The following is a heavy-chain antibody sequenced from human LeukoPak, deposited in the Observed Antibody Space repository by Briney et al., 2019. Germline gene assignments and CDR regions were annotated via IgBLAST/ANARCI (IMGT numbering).Heavy chain of an antibody. CDR2: IYYSGST. D-gene: IGHD6-6*01. CDR3: ARLHYSSWSFDY. CDR1: GGSISSSSYY. J-gene: IGHJ4*02. V-gene: IGHV4-39*01. Sequence: NPSETLPLTCTVSGGSISSSSYYWGWIRQPPGKGLEWIGSIYYSGSTYYNPSLKSRVTISVDTSKNQFSLKLSSVTAADTALYYCARLHYSSWSFDYWGQGTLVTVSS.